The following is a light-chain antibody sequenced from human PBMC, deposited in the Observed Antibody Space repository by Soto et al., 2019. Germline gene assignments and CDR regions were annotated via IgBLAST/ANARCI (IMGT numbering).Light chain of an antibody. V-gene: IGKV3-20*01. CDR1: QSVSSSY. CDR3: KQYGSSLIT. J-gene: IGKJ5*01. CDR2: GAS. Sequence: EIVLTQSPGTLSLSPGERATLSCRASQSVSSSYLAWYQQKPGQAPRLLIYGASSRATGIPDRFSGSGSGTDFTFTISRLEPEDFAVYYCKQYGSSLITFGQGTRREIK.